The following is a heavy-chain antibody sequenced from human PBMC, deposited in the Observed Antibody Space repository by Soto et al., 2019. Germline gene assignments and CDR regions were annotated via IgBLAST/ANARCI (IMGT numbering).Heavy chain of an antibody. J-gene: IGHJ3*02. V-gene: IGHV1-18*01. CDR2: ISAYNGNT. Sequence: QVQLVQSGAEVKKPGASVKVSCKASGYTFTSYGISWVRQAPGQGLEWMGWISAYNGNTNYAQKLQGRVTMTTDTSTSTAYMELRSLRSDDTAVYYCARDVISYDSSGHDAFDIWGQGTMVTVSS. CDR1: GYTFTSYG. D-gene: IGHD3-22*01. CDR3: ARDVISYDSSGHDAFDI.